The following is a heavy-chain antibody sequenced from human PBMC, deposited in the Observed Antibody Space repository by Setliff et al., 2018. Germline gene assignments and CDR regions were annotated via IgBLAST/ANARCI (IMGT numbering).Heavy chain of an antibody. CDR2: LFDGGSA. CDR3: ARDPHYDPTYSLPGHAFDF. V-gene: IGHV4-38-2*02. Sequence: PSETLRLTCAVSGYSISNGFYWGWIRQSPVKGLEWIGSLFDGGSAYYSPSLKSRASISLDASKNQFALKLTSATAADTAVYYCARDPHYDPTYSLPGHAFDFWGQGIMVTVSS. J-gene: IGHJ3*01. CDR1: GYSISNGFY. D-gene: IGHD3-22*01.